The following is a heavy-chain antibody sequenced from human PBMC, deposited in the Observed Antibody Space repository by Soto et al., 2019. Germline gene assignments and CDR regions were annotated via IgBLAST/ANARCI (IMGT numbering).Heavy chain of an antibody. J-gene: IGHJ4*02. CDR3: ARVNGSDYEQTFDY. CDR1: GYTFRAYY. V-gene: IGHV1-2*02. D-gene: IGHD5-12*01. CDR2: INPNSGGT. Sequence: ASVKVSCKASGYTFRAYYMHWVRQAPGEGLEWMGWINPNSGGTNYVQKFQDRVTMTRDTSINTVYMELSRLRSDDTALYYCARVNGSDYEQTFDYWGQGTLVTVSS.